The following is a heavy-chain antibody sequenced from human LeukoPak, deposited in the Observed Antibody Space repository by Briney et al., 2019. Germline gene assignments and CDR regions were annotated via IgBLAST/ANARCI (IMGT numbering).Heavy chain of an antibody. CDR3: ARARRIDTAMAYFDY. V-gene: IGHV1-2*02. Sequence: ASVKVSCKASGYTFTGYYMHWVRQAPGQGLAWMGWINPNSGGTNYAQKFQGRVTMTRDTSISTAYMELSRLRSDDTAVYYCARARRIDTAMAYFDYWGQGTLVTVSS. CDR2: INPNSGGT. CDR1: GYTFTGYY. J-gene: IGHJ4*02. D-gene: IGHD5-18*01.